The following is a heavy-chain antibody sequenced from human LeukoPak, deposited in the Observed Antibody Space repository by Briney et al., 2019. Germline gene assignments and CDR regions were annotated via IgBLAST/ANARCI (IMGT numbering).Heavy chain of an antibody. D-gene: IGHD4-17*01. CDR3: AKDFAVTTRITGLFHI. Sequence: SVKVSCKASGGTFISYAISWVRQAPGQGLEWMGGIIPIFGTANYAQKFQGRVTITADKSTSTAYMELSSLRSEDTAVYYCAKDFAVTTRITGLFHIWGQGTMVTVSS. V-gene: IGHV1-69*06. CDR1: GGTFISYA. J-gene: IGHJ3*02. CDR2: IIPIFGTA.